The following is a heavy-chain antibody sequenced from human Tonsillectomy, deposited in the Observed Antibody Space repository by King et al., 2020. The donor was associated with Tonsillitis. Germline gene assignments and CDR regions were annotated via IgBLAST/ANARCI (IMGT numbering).Heavy chain of an antibody. Sequence: EVQLVESGGGLVKPGGSLRLSCAASGFTFSSYSLHWVRQAPGKGLEWVSSITSSSNYIYYAESIEGRCTIHRDNAKNSLYLQMNSLRAVDTAMYFWAEVWVVRGVGAYDIWGQGTMVTVSS. CDR2: ITSSSNYI. J-gene: IGHJ3*02. CDR3: AEVWVVRGVGAYDI. V-gene: IGHV3-21*01. D-gene: IGHD3-10*01. CDR1: GFTFSSYS.